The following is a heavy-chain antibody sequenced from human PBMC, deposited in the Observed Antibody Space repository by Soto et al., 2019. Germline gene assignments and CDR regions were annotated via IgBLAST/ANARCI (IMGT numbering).Heavy chain of an antibody. J-gene: IGHJ6*02. CDR1: GYSFTDYH. Sequence: GASMKVSCKASGYSFTDYHIHWVRQAPGQGLEWLGRINPKSGGTSTAQKFQGWVTMTTDTSISTASMELTRLTSDDTAIYYCARGDSTDWSNGVCSFFYNHDMDVWG. D-gene: IGHD2-8*01. CDR2: INPKSGGT. V-gene: IGHV1-2*04. CDR3: ARGDSTDWSNGVCSFFYNHDMDV.